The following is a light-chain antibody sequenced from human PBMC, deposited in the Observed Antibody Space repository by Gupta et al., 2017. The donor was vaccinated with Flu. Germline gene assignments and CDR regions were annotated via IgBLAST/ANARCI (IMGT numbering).Light chain of an antibody. Sequence: QSVLTQPPSASGTPGQRVTISCSGSSSNIGINYVSWYQQLPGTAPKLLIYRNNQRPSGVPDRFSGSKSGTSASLAISGLRSEDEADYYCAAWDDSLSGSLFGGGTKLTVL. V-gene: IGLV1-47*01. CDR2: RNN. CDR1: SSNIGINY. J-gene: IGLJ2*01. CDR3: AAWDDSLSGSL.